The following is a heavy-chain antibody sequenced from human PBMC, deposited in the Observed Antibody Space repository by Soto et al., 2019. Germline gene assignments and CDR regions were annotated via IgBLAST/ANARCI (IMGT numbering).Heavy chain of an antibody. V-gene: IGHV3-21*06. Sequence: GGSLRLSCAASGFTFSGFSFNWVRQTPGKGLQWVSSIGYNDGHISYAASVMGRFTISRDNARNLVLLHMSSLRVEDTAVYYCARDNEQWNYNALDIWGQGTTVTVSS. CDR2: IGYNDGHI. CDR3: ARDNEQWNYNALDI. J-gene: IGHJ3*02. D-gene: IGHD1-7*01. CDR1: GFTFSGFS.